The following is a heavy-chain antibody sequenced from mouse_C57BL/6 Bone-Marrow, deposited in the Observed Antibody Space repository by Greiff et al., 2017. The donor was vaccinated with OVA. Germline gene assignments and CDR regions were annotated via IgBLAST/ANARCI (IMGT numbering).Heavy chain of an antibody. CDR1: GYTFTSYW. J-gene: IGHJ4*01. V-gene: IGHV1-53*01. CDR2: INPSNGGT. D-gene: IGHD2-4*01. Sequence: VQLQQPGTELVKPGASVKLSCKASGYTFTSYWMHWVKQRPGQGLEWIGNINPSNGGTNYNEKFKSKATLTVDKSSSTAYMQLSSLTSEDSAVYYCARGRLRHYYAMDYWGQGTSVTVSS. CDR3: ARGRLRHYYAMDY.